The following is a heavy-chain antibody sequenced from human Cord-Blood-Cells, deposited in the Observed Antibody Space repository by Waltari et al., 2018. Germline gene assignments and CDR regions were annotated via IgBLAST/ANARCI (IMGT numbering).Heavy chain of an antibody. CDR1: GGSFSAYY. CDR3: ARARAYYDFWSGYYTAFDP. J-gene: IGHJ5*02. CDR2: INHSGST. V-gene: IGHV4-34*01. Sequence: QVQLQQWGAGLLKPSETLSLTCAVYGGSFSAYYWSWIRQPPGKGLEWIGEINHSGSTNYNPSLKSRVTISVDTAKNQFSLKLSSVTAADTAVYYCARARAYYDFWSGYYTAFDPWGQGTLVTVSS. D-gene: IGHD3-3*01.